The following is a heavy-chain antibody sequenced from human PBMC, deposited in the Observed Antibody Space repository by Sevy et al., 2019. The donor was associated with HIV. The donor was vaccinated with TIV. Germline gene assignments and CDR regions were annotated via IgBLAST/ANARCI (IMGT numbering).Heavy chain of an antibody. V-gene: IGHV3-7*04. CDR3: ARGIAVAGTAVFDY. Sequence: GGSLRLSCAASGFTFNSYWMSWVRQAPGKGLEWVANIKQDGSEKYYVDSVKGRFTISRDHAKNSLYLQMNSLRAEDTAVYYCARGIAVAGTAVFDYWGQGTLVTVSS. J-gene: IGHJ4*02. D-gene: IGHD6-19*01. CDR2: IKQDGSEK. CDR1: GFTFNSYW.